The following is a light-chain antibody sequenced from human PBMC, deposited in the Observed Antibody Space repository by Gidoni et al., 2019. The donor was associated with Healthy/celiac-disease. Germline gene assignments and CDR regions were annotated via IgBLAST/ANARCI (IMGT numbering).Light chain of an antibody. V-gene: IGKV1-5*01. CDR1: QSISSW. CDR2: DAS. J-gene: IGKJ1*01. CDR3: QQYNSYQRT. Sequence: DIQMTQSPSTLSASVGDRVTITCRASQSISSWLAWYQQKPGKAPKLLIYDASSLESGVPSRFSGSGSGTEFTLTISSLQPDDFATYYCQQYNSYQRTFXQXTKVXIK.